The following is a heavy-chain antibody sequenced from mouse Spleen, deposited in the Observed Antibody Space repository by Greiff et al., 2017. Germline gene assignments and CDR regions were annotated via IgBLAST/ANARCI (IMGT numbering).Heavy chain of an antibody. D-gene: IGHD1-2*01. CDR2: ISSGGSYT. J-gene: IGHJ2*01. CDR1: GFTFSSYA. Sequence: DVQLVESGGGLVKPGGSLKLSCAASGFTFSSYAMSWVRQTPEKRLEWVATISSGGSYTYYPDSVKGRFTISRDNAKNTLYLQMSSLRSEDTAMYYCARQATARASFDYWGQGTTLTVSS. CDR3: ARQATARASFDY. V-gene: IGHV5-9-3*01.